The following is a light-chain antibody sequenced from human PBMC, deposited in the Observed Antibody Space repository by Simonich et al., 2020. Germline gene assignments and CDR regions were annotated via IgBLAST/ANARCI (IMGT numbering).Light chain of an antibody. Sequence: QSALTQPASVSGSPGQSITISCTGTSSDVGGYNYVSWYQQHPGKAPTLMIYDVSKRPSGVSNRFSGSKSGNTASLTISGRQAEDEADYYCCSYAGSYTWVFGGGTKLTVL. CDR3: CSYAGSYTWV. J-gene: IGLJ3*02. CDR2: DVS. CDR1: SSDVGGYNY. V-gene: IGLV2-14*01.